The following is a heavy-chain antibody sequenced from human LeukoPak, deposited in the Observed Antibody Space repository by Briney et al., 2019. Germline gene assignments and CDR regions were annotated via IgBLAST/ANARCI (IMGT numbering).Heavy chain of an antibody. CDR2: IYSGGST. CDR1: GFTVSSNY. J-gene: IGHJ4*02. V-gene: IGHV3-53*05. CDR3: AKGLWFGELPIDY. D-gene: IGHD3-10*01. Sequence: GGSLRLSCAASGFTVSSNYMSWVRQAPGKGLEWVSVIYSGGSTYYADSVKGRFTISRDNSKNTLYLQMNSLRAEDTAVYYCAKGLWFGELPIDYWGQGTLVTVSS.